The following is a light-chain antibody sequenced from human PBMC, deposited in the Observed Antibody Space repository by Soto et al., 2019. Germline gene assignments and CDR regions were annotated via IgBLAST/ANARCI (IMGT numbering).Light chain of an antibody. CDR2: KAS. V-gene: IGKV1-5*03. Sequence: DIQMTQSPSTLSASVGDRVTITCRASQTISSWLAWYQQKPGKAPKLLIYKASSLESGVPSRFSGSGSGTEFTVTISSLQPDDSATYYCQQYNSPYTFRRGQKLDFK. CDR1: QTISSW. CDR3: QQYNSPYT. J-gene: IGKJ2*01.